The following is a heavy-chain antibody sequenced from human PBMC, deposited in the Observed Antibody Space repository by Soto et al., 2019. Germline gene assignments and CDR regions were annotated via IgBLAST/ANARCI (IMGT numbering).Heavy chain of an antibody. CDR2: IYHSGST. D-gene: IGHD2-21*01. CDR1: GGSISSVGYS. CDR3: AGVRGPYCGGECYPPTPNWFDP. V-gene: IGHV4-30-2*01. J-gene: IGHJ5*02. Sequence: QLQLQESGSGLVKPSQTLSLTCAVSGGSISSVGYSWSWIRQPPGKGLEWIGYIYHSGSTYYNPSRESRVPLSADRSKPQFSLKLTSVTAADSAVYYCAGVRGPYCGGECYPPTPNWFDPWGQGTLVTVSS.